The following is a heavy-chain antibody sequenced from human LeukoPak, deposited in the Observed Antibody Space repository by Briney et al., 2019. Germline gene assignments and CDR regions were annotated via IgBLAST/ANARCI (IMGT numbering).Heavy chain of an antibody. CDR1: GGSISSYY. J-gene: IGHJ4*02. Sequence: SETLPLTCTVSGGSISSYYWSWIRQPPGKGLEWIGYIYYSGSTNYNPSLKSRVTISVDTSKNQFSLKLSSVTAADTAVYYCARMGPYYDFWSGYDFDYWGQGTLVTVSS. CDR3: ARMGPYYDFWSGYDFDY. D-gene: IGHD3-3*01. CDR2: IYYSGST. V-gene: IGHV4-59*01.